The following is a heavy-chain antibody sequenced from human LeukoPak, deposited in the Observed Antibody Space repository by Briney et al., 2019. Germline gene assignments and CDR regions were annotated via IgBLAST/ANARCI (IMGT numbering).Heavy chain of an antibody. CDR3: AKSIKHYSSSWYPGYFQH. CDR2: INHSGST. D-gene: IGHD6-13*01. V-gene: IGHV4-34*01. CDR1: GGSFSGYY. J-gene: IGHJ1*01. Sequence: SETLSLTCAVYGGSFSGYYWSWIRQPPGKGLEWIGEINHSGSTKYNPSLKSRVTISVDTSKNQFSLKLSSVTAADTAVYYCAKSIKHYSSSWYPGYFQHWGQGTLVTVSS.